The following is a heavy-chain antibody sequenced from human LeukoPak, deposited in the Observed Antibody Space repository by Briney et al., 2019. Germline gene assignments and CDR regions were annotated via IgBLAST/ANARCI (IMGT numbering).Heavy chain of an antibody. V-gene: IGHV3-9*01. Sequence: GGSLRLSCAASGFTFDDYTMHWVRQPPGKGLEWVSGFSWNSGIIAYADSVKGRFTISRDNAKNSLYLQMNSLRGVDTALYYCAKDLNFGSWSILYYWGQGTLVTVSS. CDR2: FSWNSGII. D-gene: IGHD3-10*01. CDR3: AKDLNFGSWSILYY. CDR1: GFTFDDYT. J-gene: IGHJ4*02.